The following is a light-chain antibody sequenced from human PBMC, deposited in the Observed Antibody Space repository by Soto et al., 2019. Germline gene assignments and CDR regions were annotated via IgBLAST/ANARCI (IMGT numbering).Light chain of an antibody. CDR2: AAS. Sequence: DIQMTQSPSSLSASVGDRVTITCRASQSISSYLNWYQQKPGKAPKLLIYAASSLQSGVPSRFSGSGYVTDFTLTISSLQPEDFATYYCQQSYSTPPWTFGQGTKVEIK. CDR3: QQSYSTPPWT. J-gene: IGKJ1*01. V-gene: IGKV1-39*01. CDR1: QSISSY.